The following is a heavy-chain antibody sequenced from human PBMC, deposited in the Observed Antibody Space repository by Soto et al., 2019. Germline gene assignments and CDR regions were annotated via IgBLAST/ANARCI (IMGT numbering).Heavy chain of an antibody. J-gene: IGHJ6*02. CDR1: GFTFSSYS. CDR2: ISSSSSYI. D-gene: IGHD2-2*01. Sequence: LRLSCAASGFTFSSYSMNWVRQAPGKGLEWVSSISSSSSYIYYADSVKGRFTISRDNAKNSLYLQMNSLRAEDTAVYYCARDVVPAAIPLNYYYGMDVWGQGTTVTVSS. V-gene: IGHV3-21*01. CDR3: ARDVVPAAIPLNYYYGMDV.